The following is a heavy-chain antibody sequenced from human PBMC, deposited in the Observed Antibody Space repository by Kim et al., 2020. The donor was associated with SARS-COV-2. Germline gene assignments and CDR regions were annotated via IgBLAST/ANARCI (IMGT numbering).Heavy chain of an antibody. D-gene: IGHD6-6*01. CDR3: VGVSGSFRFDP. Sequence: MYYADCVKRRFTISRDNAKNSLHLQMNSLRAEGTAVYYCVGVSGSFRFDPWGQGTLVTVSS. V-gene: IGHV3-48*03. J-gene: IGHJ5*02. CDR2: M.